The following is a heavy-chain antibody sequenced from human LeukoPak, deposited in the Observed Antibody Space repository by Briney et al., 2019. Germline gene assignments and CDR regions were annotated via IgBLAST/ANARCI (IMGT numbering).Heavy chain of an antibody. D-gene: IGHD1/OR15-1a*01. Sequence: PSETLSLTCAVYGGSFSGYYWSWIRQPPGKGLEWIGEINHSGSTNYNPSLKSRVTISVDTSKNQFSLKLSSVTAADTAVYYFARGRGRHPTNFDYWGQGTLVTVSA. CDR2: INHSGST. J-gene: IGHJ4*02. CDR3: ARGRGRHPTNFDY. V-gene: IGHV4-34*01. CDR1: GGSFSGYY.